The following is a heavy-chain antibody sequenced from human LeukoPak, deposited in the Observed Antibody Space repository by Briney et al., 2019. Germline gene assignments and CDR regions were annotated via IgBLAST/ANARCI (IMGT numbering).Heavy chain of an antibody. J-gene: IGHJ4*02. Sequence: PGGSLRLSCAASGFTFSNYAMNWVRQAPGKGLEWVSSISSSSSYIYYADSVKGRFTISRDNAKNSLYLQMNGLRAEDTAVYYCASGPPSGGSCYDYWGQGTLVTVSS. V-gene: IGHV3-21*01. CDR3: ASGPPSGGSCYDY. CDR2: ISSSSSYI. D-gene: IGHD2-15*01. CDR1: GFTFSNYA.